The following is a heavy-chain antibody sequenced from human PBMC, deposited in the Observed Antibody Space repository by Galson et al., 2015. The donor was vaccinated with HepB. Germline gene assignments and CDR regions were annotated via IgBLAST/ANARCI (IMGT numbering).Heavy chain of an antibody. J-gene: IGHJ4*02. CDR3: VRETQYFDWLLHASFFDF. D-gene: IGHD3-9*01. CDR1: GFTLSSFW. V-gene: IGHV3-7*03. Sequence: SLRLSCAVSGFTLSSFWMTWVRQAPGKGLEWVANIKQDGSEANYVDSVKGRFTVSRDNSKNSLYLQMNSLRAEDTAVYYCVRETQYFDWLLHASFFDFWGQPARVTAAS. CDR2: IKQDGSEA.